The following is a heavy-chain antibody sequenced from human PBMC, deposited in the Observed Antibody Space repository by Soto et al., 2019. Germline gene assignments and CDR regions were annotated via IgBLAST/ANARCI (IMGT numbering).Heavy chain of an antibody. J-gene: IGHJ4*02. CDR2: TYYRSKWYN. V-gene: IGHV6-1*01. CDR3: ARLAPGGSGGGGDY. CDR1: GDSVSSNSAA. D-gene: IGHD6-19*01. Sequence: SQTLSLTCVISGDSVSSNSAAWNWIRQSPSRGLEWLGRTYYRSKWYNDYAVSVKSRITINPDTSNNHFSLQLESVTPEDTALYYCARLAPGGSGGGGDYWGQGTLVTVSS.